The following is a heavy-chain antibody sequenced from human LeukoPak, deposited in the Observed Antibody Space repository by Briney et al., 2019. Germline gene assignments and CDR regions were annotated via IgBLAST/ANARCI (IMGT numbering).Heavy chain of an antibody. D-gene: IGHD5-12*01. CDR2: LIGSSGST. CDR1: GFTSTNYA. Sequence: EGSLRLSCTASGFTSTNYAMNWVRQAPGKGLEWVSVLIGSSGSTDYADSVKGRFTISRDNSKNTVFLQMNSLRAEDTAIYYCAKGADDYSEICYFDSWGQGTLVTVSS. J-gene: IGHJ4*02. V-gene: IGHV3-23*01. CDR3: AKGADDYSEICYFDS.